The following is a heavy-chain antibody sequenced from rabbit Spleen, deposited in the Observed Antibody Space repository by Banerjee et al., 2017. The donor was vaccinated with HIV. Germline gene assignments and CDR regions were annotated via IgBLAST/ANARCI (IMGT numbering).Heavy chain of an antibody. D-gene: IGHD1-1*01. CDR3: MRDVGNGYNYFDL. Sequence: QEPLKESGGGLVTPGGTLTLTCTASESDMSGYRIGWVRQAPGKGLESIGFINIGGSAYYASWVNGRFTISKTSTTVDLKMTSLTAADTATYFCMRDVGNGYNYFDLCGPGTLVTVS. CDR2: INIGGSA. CDR1: ESDMSGYR. J-gene: IGHJ4*01. V-gene: IGHV1S25*01.